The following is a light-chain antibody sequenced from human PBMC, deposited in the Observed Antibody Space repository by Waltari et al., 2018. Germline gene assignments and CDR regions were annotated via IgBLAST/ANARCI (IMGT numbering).Light chain of an antibody. CDR2: GAS. Sequence: VLTQSPGTLSLSPGERATLSYRASQSVSSSYLAWYQQKPGQAPRLLIYGASSRATGIPDRFSGSGSGTDFTLTISRLEPEDFAVYYCQQYGSSPWTFGQGTKVEIK. J-gene: IGKJ1*01. V-gene: IGKV3-20*01. CDR1: QSVSSSY. CDR3: QQYGSSPWT.